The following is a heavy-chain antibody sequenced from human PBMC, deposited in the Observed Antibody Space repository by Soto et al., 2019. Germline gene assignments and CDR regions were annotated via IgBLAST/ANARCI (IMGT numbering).Heavy chain of an antibody. Sequence: PGGSLRLSCAASGFTFSSYAMSWVRQAPGKGLERVSVISGSGGSTYYADSVKGRFTISRDNSKNTLYLQMNSLRAEDTAVYYCAKRGSGSYYIDWGQGTLVTVSS. CDR2: ISGSGGST. CDR1: GFTFSSYA. J-gene: IGHJ4*02. CDR3: AKRGSGSYYID. V-gene: IGHV3-23*01. D-gene: IGHD1-26*01.